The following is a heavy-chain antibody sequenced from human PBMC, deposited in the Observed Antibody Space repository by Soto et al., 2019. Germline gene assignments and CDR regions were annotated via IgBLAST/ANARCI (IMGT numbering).Heavy chain of an antibody. CDR3: ARDFSWGTVGGGWFGEFSYYYGMDV. V-gene: IGHV1-46*01. CDR2: INPSGGST. J-gene: IGHJ6*02. D-gene: IGHD3-10*01. CDR1: GYTFTSYY. Sequence: SVKVSCKASGYTFTSYYMHWVRQAPGQGLEWMGIINPSGGSTSYAQKFQGRVTMTRDTSTSPVYMELSSLRSEDTAVYYCARDFSWGTVGGGWFGEFSYYYGMDVWGQGTTVTFSS.